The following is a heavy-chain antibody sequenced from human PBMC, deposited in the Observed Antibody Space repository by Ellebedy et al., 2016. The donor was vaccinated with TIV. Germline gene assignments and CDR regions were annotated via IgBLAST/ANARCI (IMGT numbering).Heavy chain of an antibody. D-gene: IGHD1-26*01. Sequence: SGPTLVKPTQTLTLTCTFSGFSLSTSGMSMSWIRQPPGKALEWLARIAWDDDEYYTTSLKTRLTISKDSSKKQVVLTMTNMDPVDTATYYCARMGTQGRVGSTRPFDYWGQGTLVTVSS. CDR2: IAWDDDE. J-gene: IGHJ4*01. CDR3: ARMGTQGRVGSTRPFDY. V-gene: IGHV2-70*11. CDR1: GFSLSTSGMS.